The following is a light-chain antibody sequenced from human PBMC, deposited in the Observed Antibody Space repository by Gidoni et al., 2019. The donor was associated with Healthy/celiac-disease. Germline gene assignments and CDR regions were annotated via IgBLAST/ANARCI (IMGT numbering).Light chain of an antibody. Sequence: NFMLTQPHPVSESPGKTVTFSCTRSSGSIASNYVQWYQQRPGSAPTTVIYEDNQRPSGVPDRFSGSIDSSSNSASLTISGLKTEDEADYYCQSYDSSNVVFGGGTKLTVL. V-gene: IGLV6-57*04. CDR3: QSYDSSNVV. CDR1: SGSIASNY. J-gene: IGLJ2*01. CDR2: EDN.